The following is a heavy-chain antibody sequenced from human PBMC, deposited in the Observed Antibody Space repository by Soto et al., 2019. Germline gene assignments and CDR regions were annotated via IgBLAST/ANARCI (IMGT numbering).Heavy chain of an antibody. CDR3: ARARGYCSSTSCYRNYYYYYMDV. J-gene: IGHJ6*03. CDR2: INHSGST. Sequence: SQTLSLTCAFYGGSFSDYYWSWIRQPPGKGLEWIGEINHSGSTNYNPSLKSRVTISVDTSKNQFSLNLSSVTAADTAVYYCARARGYCSSTSCYRNYYYYYMDVWGKGTTVTVSS. D-gene: IGHD2-2*01. CDR1: GGSFSDYY. V-gene: IGHV4-34*01.